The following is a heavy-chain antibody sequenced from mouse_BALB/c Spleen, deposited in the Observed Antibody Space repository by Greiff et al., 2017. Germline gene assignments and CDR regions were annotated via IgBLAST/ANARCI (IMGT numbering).Heavy chain of an antibody. CDR3: ARGIYYDYDEGLYAMDY. CDR2: ISYSGST. CDR1: GDSITSGY. D-gene: IGHD2-4*01. Sequence: EVQLVESGPSLVKPSQTLSLTCSVTGDSITSGYWNWIRKFPGNKLEYMGYISYSGSTYYNPSLKSRISITRDTSKNQYYLQLNSVTTEDTATYYCARGIYYDYDEGLYAMDYWGQGTSVTVSS. V-gene: IGHV3-8*02. J-gene: IGHJ4*01.